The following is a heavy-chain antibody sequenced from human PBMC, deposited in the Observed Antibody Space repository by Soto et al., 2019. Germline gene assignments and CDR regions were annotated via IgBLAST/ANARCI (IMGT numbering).Heavy chain of an antibody. CDR2: ISTYNDIT. CDR1: GYTFSIYG. J-gene: IGHJ4*02. Sequence: QLQLVQSGPEVKKPGASVKVSCKSSGYTFSIYGITWVRQAPGQGLEWMGWISTYNDITNYAQKFQGRVTTTTDTSPATAYMELRGLRSDDTAVYYCARGTEPISSAGISFAYWGQGTLVTVSS. V-gene: IGHV1-18*04. CDR3: ARGTEPISSAGISFAY. D-gene: IGHD6-13*01.